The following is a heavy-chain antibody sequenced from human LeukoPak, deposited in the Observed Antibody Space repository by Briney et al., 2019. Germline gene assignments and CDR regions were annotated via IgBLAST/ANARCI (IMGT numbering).Heavy chain of an antibody. CDR2: ISDSGTIT. CDR3: AKDARRTDGWYFFDY. J-gene: IGHJ4*02. Sequence: GGSLRLSCAASGFAFSNQAMGWVRQAPGKGLEWVSVISDSGTITYYADSVKGRFTISRDNSQNTLFLQMNSLRAEDTAVYYCAKDARRTDGWYFFDYWGQGALVTVSS. CDR1: GFAFSNQA. V-gene: IGHV3-23*01. D-gene: IGHD6-19*01.